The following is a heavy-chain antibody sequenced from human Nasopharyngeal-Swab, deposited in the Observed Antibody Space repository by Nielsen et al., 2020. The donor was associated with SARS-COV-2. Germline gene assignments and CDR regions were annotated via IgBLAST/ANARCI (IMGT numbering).Heavy chain of an antibody. V-gene: IGHV4-4*07. CDR2: IYSSGST. J-gene: IGHJ3*02. CDR3: ATCSSANCYPPDDAFDI. D-gene: IGHD2-2*01. Sequence: SETLSLTCTVSGGSISSHYWTWIRQPAGKGLEWIGRIYSSGSTNYNPSLKSRVSISIDTSKNQFSLRLSSVTAADTAMYYCATCSSANCYPPDDAFDIWGQGTMV. CDR1: GGSISSHY.